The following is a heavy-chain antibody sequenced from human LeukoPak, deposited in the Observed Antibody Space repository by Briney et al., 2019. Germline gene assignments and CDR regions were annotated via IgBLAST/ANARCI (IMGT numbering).Heavy chain of an antibody. CDR2: INPSGGST. D-gene: IGHD5-24*01. Sequence: ASVKVSCKASGYTFTSYYMHCVRQAPGQGLEWMGIINPSGGSTSYAQKFQGRVTMTRDTSTSTVYMELSSLRSEDTAVYYCARDVNERWLQFSLGYWGQGTLVTVSS. CDR1: GYTFTSYY. V-gene: IGHV1-46*01. J-gene: IGHJ4*02. CDR3: ARDVNERWLQFSLGY.